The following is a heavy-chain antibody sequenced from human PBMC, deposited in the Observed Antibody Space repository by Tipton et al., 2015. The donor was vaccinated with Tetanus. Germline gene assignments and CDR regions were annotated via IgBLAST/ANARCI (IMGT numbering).Heavy chain of an antibody. CDR2: ISPYNGNT. Sequence: QLVQSGAEVKKPGASVKVSCKASGYTFTSYGISWVRQAPGQGLEWMGWISPYNGNTNYAQKLQGRVTMTPDTSTSPAYMGLRSLRSDDTAVYYCARSAFEYSSFGVWGQGTLVTVSS. CDR1: GYTFTSYG. D-gene: IGHD6-6*01. J-gene: IGHJ4*02. V-gene: IGHV1-18*01. CDR3: ARSAFEYSSFGV.